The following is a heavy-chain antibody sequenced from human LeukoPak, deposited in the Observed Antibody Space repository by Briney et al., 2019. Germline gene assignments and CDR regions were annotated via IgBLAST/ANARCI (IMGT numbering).Heavy chain of an antibody. V-gene: IGHV3-21*04. D-gene: IGHD2-8*02. CDR1: GPSITTYM. Sequence: GGSLRLSCAASGPSITTYMMNWVRQAPGKGLEWVSSISDRSRHIYYADSVKGRFTISRDNSKNTLSLQMNSLRAEDTAIYYCATYRQVLLPFEAWGQGTLVTVSS. CDR3: ATYRQVLLPFEA. CDR2: ISDRSRHI. J-gene: IGHJ5*02.